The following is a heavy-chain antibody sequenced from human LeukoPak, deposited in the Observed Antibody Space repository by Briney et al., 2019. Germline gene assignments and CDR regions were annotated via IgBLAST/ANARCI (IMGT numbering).Heavy chain of an antibody. CDR1: SGSFSGYY. D-gene: IGHD7-27*01. CDR3: ARHQVTGDWDY. V-gene: IGHV4-34*01. J-gene: IGHJ4*02. Sequence: SETLSLTCAVYSGSFSGYYWSWIRQPPGKGLEWIGEINHSGSTNYNPSLKSRVTISVDTSKNQFSLKLSPVTAADTAVYYCARHQVTGDWDYWGQGTLVTVSS. CDR2: INHSGST.